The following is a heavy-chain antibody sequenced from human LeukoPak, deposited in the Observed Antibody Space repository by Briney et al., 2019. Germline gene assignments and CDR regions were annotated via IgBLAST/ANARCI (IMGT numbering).Heavy chain of an antibody. CDR1: GYTFTSYD. D-gene: IGHD6-13*01. V-gene: IGHV1-8*01. CDR2: MNPNSGNT. CDR3: ARGSGSSWYYYGWFDP. J-gene: IGHJ5*02. Sequence: KPGASVKVSCKASGYTFTSYDINWVRQATGQGLEWMGWMNPNSGNTGYAQKFQGRVTMTRNTSISTAYMELSSLRSEDTAVYYCARGSGSSWYYYGWFDPWGQGTLVTVSS.